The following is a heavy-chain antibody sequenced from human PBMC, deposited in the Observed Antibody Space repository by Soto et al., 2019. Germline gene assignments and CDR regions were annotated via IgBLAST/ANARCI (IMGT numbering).Heavy chain of an antibody. D-gene: IGHD3-3*01. CDR1: GGSISRYY. V-gene: IGHV4-59*01. J-gene: IGHJ6*02. CDR3: AREYYEFWSVTYADYGLDV. CDR2: IFSSGST. Sequence: ETLSLSWTVAGGSISRYYWSWIRQAPGRRLEWIGNIFSSGSTNYNPSLKSRVAISVDKSKNQVSLKLNAVTSADTAVYYCAREYYEFWSVTYADYGLDVWGQGTTVTVSS.